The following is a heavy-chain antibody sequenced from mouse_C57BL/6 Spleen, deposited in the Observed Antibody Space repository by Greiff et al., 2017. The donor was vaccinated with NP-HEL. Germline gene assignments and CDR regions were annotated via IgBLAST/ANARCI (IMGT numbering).Heavy chain of an antibody. V-gene: IGHV1-84*01. CDR1: GYTFTDYY. J-gene: IGHJ2*01. D-gene: IGHD3-3*01. CDR3: AREAWDRVYFDY. Sequence: QVQLQQSGPELVKPGASVKISCKASGYTFTDYYINWVKQRPGQGLEWIGWLYPGSGNTKYNEKFKGKATLTVDTSSSTAYMQLSSLTSEDSAVYFCAREAWDRVYFDYWGQGTTLTVSS. CDR2: LYPGSGNT.